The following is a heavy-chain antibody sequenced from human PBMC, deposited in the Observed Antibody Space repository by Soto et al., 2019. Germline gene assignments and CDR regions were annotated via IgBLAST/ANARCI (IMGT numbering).Heavy chain of an antibody. CDR2: ISGSGGIT. CDR3: AKHSSSWYNGYFQH. J-gene: IGHJ1*01. V-gene: IGHV3-23*01. D-gene: IGHD6-13*01. CDR1: GFTFSSYA. Sequence: GGSLRLSCAASGFTFSSYAMSCVRQAPGKGLEWVSPISGSGGITYYADSVKGRFTISRDNSKNTLYLQMNSLRAEDTAVYYCAKHSSSWYNGYFQHWGQGTMVTVSS.